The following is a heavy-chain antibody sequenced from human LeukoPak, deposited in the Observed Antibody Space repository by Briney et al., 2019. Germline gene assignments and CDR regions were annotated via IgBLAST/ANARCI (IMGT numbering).Heavy chain of an antibody. CDR2: INHSGST. Sequence: GSLRLSCAASGFTFSTYWMHWVRQDPGKGLEWIGEINHSGSTNYNPSLKSRVTISVDTSKNQFSLKLSSVTAADTAVYYCARGRRGFLGGWFDPWGQGTLVTVSS. J-gene: IGHJ5*02. CDR1: GFTFSTYW. CDR3: ARGRRGFLGGWFDP. V-gene: IGHV4-34*01. D-gene: IGHD3-10*01.